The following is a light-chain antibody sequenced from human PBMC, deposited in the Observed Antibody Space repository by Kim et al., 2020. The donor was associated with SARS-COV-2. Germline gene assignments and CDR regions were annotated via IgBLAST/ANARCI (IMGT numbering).Light chain of an antibody. CDR2: GSS. Sequence: IQMTQTPSSVSASVGDTVTLTCRASQAIGPWLAWYQQRPGNAPKLLISGSSDLETGVPSRFSGSGSGTDFTLTIISLQPEDFATYYCQQGTTFPWTLGPGTKVDIK. V-gene: IGKV1-12*01. J-gene: IGKJ1*01. CDR1: QAIGPW. CDR3: QQGTTFPWT.